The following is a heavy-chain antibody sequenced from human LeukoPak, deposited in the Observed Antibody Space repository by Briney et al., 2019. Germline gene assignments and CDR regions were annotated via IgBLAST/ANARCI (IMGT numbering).Heavy chain of an antibody. CDR1: GFTFSTYW. CDR3: ARADRYSGSSWGWFDP. Sequence: GGSLRLSCAASGFTFSTYWMTWVRQAPGKGLEWVSYISSSGRTIYYADSVKGRFTISRDNAKNSLYLQMNSLRAEDTAVYYCARADRYSGSSWGWFDPWGQGTLVTVSS. CDR2: ISSSGRTI. D-gene: IGHD1-26*01. J-gene: IGHJ5*02. V-gene: IGHV3-48*04.